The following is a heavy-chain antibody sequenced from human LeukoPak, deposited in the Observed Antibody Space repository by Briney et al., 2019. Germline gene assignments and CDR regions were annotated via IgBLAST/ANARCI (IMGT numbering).Heavy chain of an antibody. J-gene: IGHJ4*02. CDR1: GFTFSSYG. Sequence: GGSLRLSCAASGFTFSSYGMHWVRQAPGKGLEWVAFIRYDGSNKYYADSVKGRFTISRDNSKNTLCLLMNSLRAEDTAVYYCAAHDYFDYWGQGTLVTVSS. V-gene: IGHV3-30*02. CDR3: AAHDYFDY. CDR2: IRYDGSNK.